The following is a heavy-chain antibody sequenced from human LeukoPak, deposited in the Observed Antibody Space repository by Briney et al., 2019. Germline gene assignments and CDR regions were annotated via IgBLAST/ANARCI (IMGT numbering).Heavy chain of an antibody. V-gene: IGHV3-23*01. CDR3: ARDDYGGKLDI. Sequence: GGSLRLSCAASGFAFSSYVMTWVRQAPGKGLEWVSGISGSGGSTYDADSVKGRFTVSRDNSKSTLYLQMNSLRAEDTAVYYCARDDYGGKLDIWGQGTVVTVSS. J-gene: IGHJ3*02. CDR2: ISGSGGST. CDR1: GFAFSSYV. D-gene: IGHD4-23*01.